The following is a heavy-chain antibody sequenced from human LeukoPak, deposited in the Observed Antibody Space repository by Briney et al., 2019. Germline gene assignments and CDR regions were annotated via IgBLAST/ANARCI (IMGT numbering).Heavy chain of an antibody. CDR1: GYTFTSYG. Sequence: ASVKVSCKASGYTFTSYGISWVRQAPGQGREWMGWISAYNGNTNYAQKLQGRVTMTTDTSTSTAYMELRSLRSDDTAVYYCARGRDGYNYRAYFDYWGQGTLVTVSS. V-gene: IGHV1-18*01. D-gene: IGHD5-24*01. CDR2: ISAYNGNT. CDR3: ARGRDGYNYRAYFDY. J-gene: IGHJ4*02.